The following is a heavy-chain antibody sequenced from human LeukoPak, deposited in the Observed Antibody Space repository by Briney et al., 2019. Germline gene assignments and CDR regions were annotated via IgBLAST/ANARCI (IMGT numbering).Heavy chain of an antibody. J-gene: IGHJ3*02. CDR2: ISSSGSTI. Sequence: KTGGSLRLSCAASGFTFSDYYMSWIRQAPGKGLEWVSYISSSGSTIYYADSVKGRFTISRDNSKNTLYLQMNSLRAEDTAVYYCARRFADYLKAFDIWGQGTMVTVSS. CDR1: GFTFSDYY. D-gene: IGHD4-11*01. V-gene: IGHV3-11*04. CDR3: ARRFADYLKAFDI.